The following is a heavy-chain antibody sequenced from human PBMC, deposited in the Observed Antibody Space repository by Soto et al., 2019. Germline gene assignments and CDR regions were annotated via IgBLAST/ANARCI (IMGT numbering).Heavy chain of an antibody. D-gene: IGHD2-15*01. CDR3: ARDSADIVVVVAATGDAFDI. CDR2: ISSSGSTI. V-gene: IGHV3-11*01. J-gene: IGHJ3*02. Sequence: GGSLRLSCAASGFTFSDYYMSWIRQAPGKGLEWVSYISSSGSTIYYADSVKGRFTISRDNAKNSLYLQMNSLRAEDTAVYYCARDSADIVVVVAATGDAFDIWGQGTMVTVSS. CDR1: GFTFSDYY.